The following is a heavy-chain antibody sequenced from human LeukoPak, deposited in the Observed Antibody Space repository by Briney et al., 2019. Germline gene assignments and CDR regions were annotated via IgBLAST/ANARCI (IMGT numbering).Heavy chain of an antibody. CDR2: ISSGSSSI. CDR1: GLTFSSYE. J-gene: IGHJ4*02. D-gene: IGHD6-6*01. V-gene: IGHV3-48*03. Sequence: GGSLRLSCAASGLTFSSYEVNWVRQAPGKGLEWVSYISSGSSSIFYADSVKGRFTISRDNSKNSLYLQMNSLRVEDTAVYYCGRGVIAARFAYWGQGTLVTVSS. CDR3: GRGVIAARFAY.